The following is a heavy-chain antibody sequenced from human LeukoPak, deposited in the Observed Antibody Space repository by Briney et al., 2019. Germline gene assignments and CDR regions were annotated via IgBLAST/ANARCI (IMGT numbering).Heavy chain of an antibody. CDR3: ARIVADASGSYQHYYYYYMDV. Sequence: GGSLRLSCAASGFTFSSYSMNWVRQAPGKGLEWISYISSSISDIYYANSVKGRFTISRDNAKSSLNLQMNSLRAEDTAVYYCARIVADASGSYQHYYYYYMDVWGKGTTVTVSS. V-gene: IGHV3-48*01. CDR2: ISSSISDI. J-gene: IGHJ6*03. D-gene: IGHD3-10*01. CDR1: GFTFSSYS.